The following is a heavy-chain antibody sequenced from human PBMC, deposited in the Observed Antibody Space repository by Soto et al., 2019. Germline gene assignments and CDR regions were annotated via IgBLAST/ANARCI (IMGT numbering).Heavy chain of an antibody. Sequence: ESLKISCKGSGYSFTSYWIGWVRQMPGKGLEWMGIIYPGDSDTRYSPSFQGQVTISADKSISTAYPQWSSLKASDTAMYYCARSPAYYYDSSGYPPVDYWGQGTLVTVSS. CDR3: ARSPAYYYDSSGYPPVDY. J-gene: IGHJ4*02. CDR1: GYSFTSYW. D-gene: IGHD3-22*01. CDR2: IYPGDSDT. V-gene: IGHV5-51*01.